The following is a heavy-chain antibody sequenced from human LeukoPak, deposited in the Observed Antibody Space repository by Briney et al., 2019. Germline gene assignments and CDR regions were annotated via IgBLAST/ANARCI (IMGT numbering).Heavy chain of an antibody. CDR2: ISGSGGST. J-gene: IGHJ3*02. D-gene: IGHD3-22*01. V-gene: IGHV3-23*01. CDR3: AKAVTYYYDSSGYYYVGDAFDI. Sequence: PGGSLRLSCAASGFTFSSYEMNWVRQAPGKGLEWVSAISGSGGSTYYADSVKGRFTISRDNSKNTLYLQMNSLRAEDTAVYYCAKAVTYYYDSSGYYYVGDAFDIWGQGTMVTVSS. CDR1: GFTFSSYE.